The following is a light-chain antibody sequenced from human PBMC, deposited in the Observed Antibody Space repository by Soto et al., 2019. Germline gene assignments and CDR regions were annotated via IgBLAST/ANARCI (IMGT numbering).Light chain of an antibody. Sequence: DIQMTQSPSSLSASVGDRVTITCRASQSISSYLNWYQQKPGKAPKLLIYAASSLQSGVPSRFSGSGSGTDFTLTISSLQPEDFATYYCQQSYSTPITFGRGTRLEIK. CDR2: AAS. CDR3: QQSYSTPIT. J-gene: IGKJ5*01. V-gene: IGKV1-39*01. CDR1: QSISSY.